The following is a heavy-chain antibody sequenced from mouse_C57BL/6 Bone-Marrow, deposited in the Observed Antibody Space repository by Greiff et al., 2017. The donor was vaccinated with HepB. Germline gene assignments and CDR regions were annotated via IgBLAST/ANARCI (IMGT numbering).Heavy chain of an antibody. D-gene: IGHD2-4*01. J-gene: IGHJ2*01. CDR3: AREEATNDYDGLDY. CDR2: IDPNSGGT. Sequence: QVQLKQPGAELVKPGASVKLSCKASGYTFTSYWMHWVKQRPGRGLEWIGRIDPNSGGTKYNEKFKSKATLTVDKPSSTAYMQLSSLTSEDSAVYYCAREEATNDYDGLDYWGQGTTLTVSS. V-gene: IGHV1-72*01. CDR1: GYTFTSYW.